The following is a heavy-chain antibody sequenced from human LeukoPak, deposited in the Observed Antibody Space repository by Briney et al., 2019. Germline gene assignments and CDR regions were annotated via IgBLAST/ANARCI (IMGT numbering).Heavy chain of an antibody. CDR2: INSDGSST. CDR1: GFTFSSYW. D-gene: IGHD3-22*01. J-gene: IGHJ3*02. Sequence: GGSLRLSCAASGFTFSSYWMHWVRQAPGKGLVWVSRINSDGSSTSYADSVKGRFTISRDNAKNTLYLQMNSLRAEDTAVYYCARSADYYDSSGYYLDAFDIWGQGTMVTVSS. V-gene: IGHV3-74*01. CDR3: ARSADYYDSSGYYLDAFDI.